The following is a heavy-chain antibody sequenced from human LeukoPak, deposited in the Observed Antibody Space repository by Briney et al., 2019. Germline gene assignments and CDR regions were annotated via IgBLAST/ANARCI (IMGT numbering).Heavy chain of an antibody. V-gene: IGHV3-23*01. CDR2: IGGSGGRT. Sequence: PGGSLRLSCAASGFTFTNFEMNWVRQAPGKGLEWVAAIGGSGGRTYYADSVKGRFTISRDNSKNTLYLQMNSLRAEDTAVYYCAKERSSGWPFDCWGQGTLVTVSS. CDR1: GFTFTNFE. J-gene: IGHJ4*02. CDR3: AKERSSGWPFDC. D-gene: IGHD6-19*01.